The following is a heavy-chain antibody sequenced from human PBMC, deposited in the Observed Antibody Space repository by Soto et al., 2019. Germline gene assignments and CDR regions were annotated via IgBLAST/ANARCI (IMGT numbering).Heavy chain of an antibody. CDR1: GFTVSSNY. Sequence: GGSLRLSCAASGFTVSSNYMSWVRQAPGKGLEWVSVIYSGGSTYYADSVKGRFTISRDNSKNTLYLQMNSLRAEDTAVYYCASVAMGYYSYSMVVSGTGPTVTV. V-gene: IGHV3-66*01. D-gene: IGHD5-12*01. J-gene: IGHJ6*03. CDR2: IYSGGST. CDR3: ASVAMGYYSYSMVV.